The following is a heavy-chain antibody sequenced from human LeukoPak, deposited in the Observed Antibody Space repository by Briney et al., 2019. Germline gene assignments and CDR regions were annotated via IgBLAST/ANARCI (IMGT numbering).Heavy chain of an antibody. D-gene: IGHD2-15*01. CDR3: AKAPVGHCSGGSCYPFDY. CDR1: GFTFSSYS. V-gene: IGHV3-21*04. CDR2: ISSSSSYI. J-gene: IGHJ4*02. Sequence: GGSLRLSCAASGFTFSSYSMNWVRQAPGKGLEWVSSISSSSSYIYYADSVKGRFTISRDNPKNTLYLQMNSLRAEDTAVYYCAKAPVGHCSGGSCYPFDYWGQGTLVTVSS.